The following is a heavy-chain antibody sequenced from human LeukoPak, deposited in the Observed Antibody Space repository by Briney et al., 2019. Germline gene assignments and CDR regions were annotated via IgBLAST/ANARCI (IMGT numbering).Heavy chain of an antibody. D-gene: IGHD3-9*01. CDR3: ARDRHDYDILTGYYNLDAFDI. CDR2: ISAYSGNT. J-gene: IGHJ3*02. Sequence: ASVKVSCKASGYTFTSYGISWVRQAPGQGLEWMGWISAYSGNTNYAQKLQGRVTMTTDTSTSTAYMELRSLRSDDTAVYYCARDRHDYDILTGYYNLDAFDIWGQGTMVTVSS. CDR1: GYTFTSYG. V-gene: IGHV1-18*04.